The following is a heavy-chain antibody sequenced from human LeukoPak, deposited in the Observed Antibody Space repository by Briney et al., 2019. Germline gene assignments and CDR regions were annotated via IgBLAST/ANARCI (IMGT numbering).Heavy chain of an antibody. V-gene: IGHV1-18*01. CDR2: ISAYNGNT. CDR1: GYTFTSYG. D-gene: IGHD3-16*01. CDR3: ARAVMITFGGVIGAFDI. Sequence: ASVKVSCKASGYTFTSYGISWVRQAPGQGFEWMGWISAYNGNTNYAQKLQGRVTMTTDTSTSTAYMELRSLRSDDTAVYYCARAVMITFGGVIGAFDIWGQGTMVTVSS. J-gene: IGHJ3*02.